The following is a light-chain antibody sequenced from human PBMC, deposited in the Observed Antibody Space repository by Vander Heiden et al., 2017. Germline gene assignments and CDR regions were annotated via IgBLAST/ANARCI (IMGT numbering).Light chain of an antibody. V-gene: IGKV4-1*01. CDR2: WAS. CDR1: KSVLYSSNNKNY. J-gene: IGKJ1*01. Sequence: IVITQSPHSLALSRGERATINCKSSKSVLYSSNNKNYLAWYQQKPGPPPKLLIYWASTRESGVPDRFSGSGSGTDFPLTISSLQAEDVAFYYCQQYYSTPWTFGQGTKVEIK. CDR3: QQYYSTPWT.